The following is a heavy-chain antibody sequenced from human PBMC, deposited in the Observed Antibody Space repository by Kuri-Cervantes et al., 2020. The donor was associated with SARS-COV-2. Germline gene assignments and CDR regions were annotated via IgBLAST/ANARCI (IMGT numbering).Heavy chain of an antibody. J-gene: IGHJ4*02. Sequence: GGSLRLSCAASGFTFSDHYMDWVRQAPGKGLEWVGRTRNKANSYTTEYAASVKGRFTISRDDSKNSLYLQMNSLKTEDTDVYYCASAVAGLFDYWGQGTLVTVSS. CDR2: TRNKANSYTT. V-gene: IGHV3-72*01. CDR3: ASAVAGLFDY. CDR1: GFTFSDHY. D-gene: IGHD6-19*01.